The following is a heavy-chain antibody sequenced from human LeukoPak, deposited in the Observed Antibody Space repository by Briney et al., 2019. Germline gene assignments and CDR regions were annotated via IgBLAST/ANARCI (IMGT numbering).Heavy chain of an antibody. CDR2: ISSSSSYI. CDR1: ELTSRDYF. CDR3: ARDQYGDYCLSY. V-gene: IGHV3-21*01. D-gene: IGHD4-17*01. J-gene: IGHJ4*02. Sequence: PGGSLRLSCAVSELTSRDYFVNWVRQAPGKGLEWVSSISSSSSYIYYADSVKGRFTISRDNAKNSLYLQMNSLRAEDTAVYYCARDQYGDYCLSYWGQGTLVTVSS.